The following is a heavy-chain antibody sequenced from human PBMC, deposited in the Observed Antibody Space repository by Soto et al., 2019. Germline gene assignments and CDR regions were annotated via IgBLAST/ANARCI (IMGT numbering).Heavy chain of an antibody. Sequence: QMLLQESGPGLVKPSETLSLTCTVPGDSITSNYWSWIRQSPGKGLEWMGYVHNSGSSYYNPSLGSRVTISLDTAKKQFSQRLTSVTAADTAIYYGACLGFCRGARGRPDHWGQGTRVTVSS. J-gene: IGHJ4*02. CDR2: VHNSGSS. CDR1: GDSITSNY. D-gene: IGHD2-15*01. CDR3: ACLGFCRGARGRPDH. V-gene: IGHV4-59*08.